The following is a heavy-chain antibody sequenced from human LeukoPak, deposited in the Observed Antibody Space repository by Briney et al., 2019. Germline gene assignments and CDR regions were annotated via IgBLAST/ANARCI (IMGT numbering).Heavy chain of an antibody. D-gene: IGHD1-26*01. CDR2: FDDEDGET. V-gene: IGHV1-24*01. CDR3: ATAAVGAPINT. J-gene: IGHJ5*02. Sequence: ASVKVSCKVSGYTLTELSMNWVRQAPGKGLACMGGFDDEDGETIYAQKFQGRVTMTEDTSTDTAYVELSSLRSEDTAVYYCATAAVGAPINTWGQGTLVTVSS. CDR1: GYTLTELS.